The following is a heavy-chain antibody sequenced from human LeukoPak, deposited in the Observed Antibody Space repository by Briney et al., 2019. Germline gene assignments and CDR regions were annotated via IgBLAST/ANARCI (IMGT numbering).Heavy chain of an antibody. Sequence: PGGSLRLSCAASGFTFKNYGMHWVRQAPGKGLEWVAVLWHDGTTKYYADSVKGRFTISRDNSRNTLYFEMNNLTGEDTALYYCATTYGPAGATLDLWGQGTLVIVSA. V-gene: IGHV3-33*01. CDR3: ATTYGPAGATLDL. CDR1: GFTFKNYG. D-gene: IGHD1-1*01. CDR2: LWHDGTTK. J-gene: IGHJ5*02.